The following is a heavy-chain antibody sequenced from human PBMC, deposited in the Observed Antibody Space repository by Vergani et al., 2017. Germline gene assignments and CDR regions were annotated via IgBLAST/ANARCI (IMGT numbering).Heavy chain of an antibody. CDR2: ISGSGGST. CDR1: GFTFSNYA. CDR3: AKDLGFAFGRSTGGFDY. V-gene: IGHV3-23*04. D-gene: IGHD3-10*01. Sequence: EVQLVESGGGLVKPGGSLRLSCAASGFTFSNYAMSWVRQAPGKGLEWVSAISGSGGSTYYADSVKGRFTISRDNSKNTLYLQMNSLRAEDTAVYYCAKDLGFAFGRSTGGFDYWGQGTLVTVSS. J-gene: IGHJ4*02.